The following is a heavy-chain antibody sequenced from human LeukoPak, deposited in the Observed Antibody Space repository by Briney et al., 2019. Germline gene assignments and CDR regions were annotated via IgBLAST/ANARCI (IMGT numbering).Heavy chain of an antibody. CDR2: VYYTGII. CDR3: ARRDYRAWFDP. Sequence: SETLTLTCSVSGGPISASNDYWARVCQPPGKGLVSIGSVYYTGIIRYNTYLHSRVTISVDMSKNELFLTLSTGTAADTAFYYCARRDYRAWFDPWGQGILVTVSA. D-gene: IGHD2-21*01. J-gene: IGHJ5*02. CDR1: GGPISASNDY. V-gene: IGHV4-39*01.